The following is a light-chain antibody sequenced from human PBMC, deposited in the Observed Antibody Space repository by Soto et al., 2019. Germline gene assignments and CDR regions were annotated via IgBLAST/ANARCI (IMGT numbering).Light chain of an antibody. CDR3: QQFGLSPT. V-gene: IGKV3-20*01. CDR2: GAS. J-gene: IGKJ4*01. Sequence: EIVLTQSPGTLSLSPGERATLSCMASQTISSTFLAWYRQMPGQAPRLLIYGASSRATGIPDRFSGSGSGTDFTLNISRLEPEDFAVYYCQQFGLSPTFGGGTKVEIK. CDR1: QTISSTF.